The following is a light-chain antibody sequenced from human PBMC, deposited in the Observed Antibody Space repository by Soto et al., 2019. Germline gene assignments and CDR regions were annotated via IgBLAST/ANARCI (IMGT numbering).Light chain of an antibody. Sequence: EIVLTHSPATLSLSPCERATLSSSASQSVSSYLAWYQQKPGQAPRLLIYDASNRATGIPARSSGSGSGTDFTLTISSLEPEDFAVYYCQQRSNWPPSITFGQGTRLEI. CDR1: QSVSSY. J-gene: IGKJ5*01. CDR3: QQRSNWPPSIT. CDR2: DAS. V-gene: IGKV3-11*01.